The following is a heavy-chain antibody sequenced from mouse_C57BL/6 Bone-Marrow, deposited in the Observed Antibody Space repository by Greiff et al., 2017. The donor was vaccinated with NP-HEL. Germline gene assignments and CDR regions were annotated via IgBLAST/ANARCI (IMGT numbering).Heavy chain of an antibody. CDR3: ARLGVRPPWVAY. Sequence: VQRVESGAELVKPGASVKISCKASGYAFSSYWMNWVKQRPGKGLEWIGQIYPGDGDTNYNGKFKGKATLTADKSSSTAYMQLSSLTSEDSAVYFCARLGVRPPWVAYWGQGTLVTVSA. CDR1: GYAFSSYW. D-gene: IGHD3-2*02. J-gene: IGHJ3*01. V-gene: IGHV1-80*01. CDR2: IYPGDGDT.